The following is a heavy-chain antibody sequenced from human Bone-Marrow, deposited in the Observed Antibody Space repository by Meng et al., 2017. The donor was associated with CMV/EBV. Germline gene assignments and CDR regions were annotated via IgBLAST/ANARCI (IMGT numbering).Heavy chain of an antibody. CDR3: ARFNGHFYFDY. J-gene: IGHJ4*02. CDR2: ITSSSSHI. V-gene: IGHV3-21*01. Sequence: GGSLRLSCAASGFTFSSYSMNWVRQVPGKGLEWVSSITSSSSHINYADSVKGRITISRDNAKNSLYLQMNSLRTEDTAVYYCARFNGHFYFDYWGQGTLVTVSS. CDR1: GFTFSSYS.